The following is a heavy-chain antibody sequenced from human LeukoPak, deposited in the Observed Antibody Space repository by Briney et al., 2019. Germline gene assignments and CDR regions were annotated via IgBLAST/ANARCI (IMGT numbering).Heavy chain of an antibody. Sequence: GGSLRLSCAASGFTFRSYAMSWVRQAPGKGLEWVSAISGSGGSTYYAGSVKGRFTISRDNSKNTLYLQMNSLRAEDTAVYYCAKDRIGGIDYWGQGSLVTVSS. D-gene: IGHD3-10*01. CDR2: ISGSGGST. CDR3: AKDRIGGIDY. CDR1: GFTFRSYA. J-gene: IGHJ4*02. V-gene: IGHV3-23*01.